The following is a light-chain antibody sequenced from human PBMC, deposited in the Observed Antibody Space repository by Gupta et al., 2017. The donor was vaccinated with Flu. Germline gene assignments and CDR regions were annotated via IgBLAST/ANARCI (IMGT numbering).Light chain of an antibody. V-gene: IGKV3-15*01. CDR1: QSVSSN. Sequence: EIVMTQSPATLSVSPGERATLSCRASQSVSSNLAWYQQKPGQAPRLLIYGASTRATGIPARFSGSGSGTEFTLTISSLQSEDFAVYYCQQENNWPGIFGQGTKLDIK. J-gene: IGKJ2*02. CDR3: QQENNWPGI. CDR2: GAS.